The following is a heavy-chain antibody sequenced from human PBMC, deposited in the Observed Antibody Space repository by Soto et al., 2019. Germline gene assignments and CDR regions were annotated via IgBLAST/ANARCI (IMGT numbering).Heavy chain of an antibody. CDR2: INAGNGNT. CDR3: ARGRLNRYVVVPAARVGWFDP. J-gene: IGHJ5*02. D-gene: IGHD2-2*01. CDR1: GYTFTSYA. Sequence: QVQLVQSGAEVKKPGASVKVSCKASGYTFTSYAMHWVRQAPGQRLEWMGWINAGNGNTKYSQKFQGRVTITRDTSASTAYMELSSLRSEDTAVYYCARGRLNRYVVVPAARVGWFDPWGQGTLVTVCS. V-gene: IGHV1-3*01.